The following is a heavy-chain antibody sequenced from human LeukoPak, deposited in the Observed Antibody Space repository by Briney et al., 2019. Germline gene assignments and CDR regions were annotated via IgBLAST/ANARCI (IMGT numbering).Heavy chain of an antibody. J-gene: IGHJ6*03. D-gene: IGHD2-2*03. CDR1: GFTFSSYA. CDR3: ARDSMDIVVVPAAIPPPYYYYMDV. CDR2: ISGSGGST. Sequence: GGSLRLSCAASGFTFSSYAMSWVRQAPGKGLEWVSAISGSGGSTYYADSVKGRFTISRDNSKNTLYLQMNSLRAEDTAVYYCARDSMDIVVVPAAIPPPYYYYMDVWGKGTTVTVSS. V-gene: IGHV3-23*01.